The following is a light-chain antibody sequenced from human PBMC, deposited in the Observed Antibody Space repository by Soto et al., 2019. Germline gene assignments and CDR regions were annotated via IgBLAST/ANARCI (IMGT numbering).Light chain of an antibody. V-gene: IGKV3-15*01. J-gene: IGKJ2*01. CDR3: QQYNNWPPYT. CDR1: QSVSSN. Sequence: VMTQSPATLSVSPGDRATLSCRASQSVSSNLAWYQQKPGQAPRLLIYGASTRATGIPARFSGSGSVTEFSLTISSLQSEDFAVYYCQQYNNWPPYTFGQGTKLEIK. CDR2: GAS.